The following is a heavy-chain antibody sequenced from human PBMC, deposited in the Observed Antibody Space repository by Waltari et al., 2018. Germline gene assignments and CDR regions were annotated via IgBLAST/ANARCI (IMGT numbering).Heavy chain of an antibody. CDR2: IYYSGST. V-gene: IGHV4-59*01. CDR3: ARVPLFAYYFDY. J-gene: IGHJ4*02. CDR1: AASISSYS. Sequence: QVQLQESGPGLVKPSETLSLTCTVSAASISSYSWGWTRQPPGKGLEWIGYIYYSGSTNYNPSLKSRVTISVDTSKNQFSLKLSSVTAADTAVYYCARVPLFAYYFDYWGQGTLVTVSS.